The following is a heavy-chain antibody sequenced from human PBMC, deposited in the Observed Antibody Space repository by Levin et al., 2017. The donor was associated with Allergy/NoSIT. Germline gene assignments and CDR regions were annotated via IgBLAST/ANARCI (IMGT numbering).Heavy chain of an antibody. V-gene: IGHV1-8*01. D-gene: IGHD6-19*01. CDR2: MNPNSGNT. CDR3: ARDLRVNIAVAGYYYYYGMDV. Sequence: GESLKISCKASGYTFTSYDINWVRQATGQGLEWMGWMNPNSGNTGYAQKFQGRVTMTRNTSISTAYMELSSLRSEDTAVYYCARDLRVNIAVAGYYYYYGMDVWGQGTTVTVSS. J-gene: IGHJ6*02. CDR1: GYTFTSYD.